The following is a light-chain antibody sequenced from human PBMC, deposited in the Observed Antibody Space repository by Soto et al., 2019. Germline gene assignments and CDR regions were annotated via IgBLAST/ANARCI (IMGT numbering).Light chain of an antibody. V-gene: IGKV1-5*01. J-gene: IGKJ1*01. CDR3: QQYNSYSRWT. Sequence: DIQMAKSPSTLSGSVGDRVAITCRASQSISSWLAWYQQKPGKAPKLLIYDASSLESGVPSRFSGSGSGTEFTLTISSLQPDDFATYYCQQYNSYSRWTFGQGTKVDIK. CDR1: QSISSW. CDR2: DAS.